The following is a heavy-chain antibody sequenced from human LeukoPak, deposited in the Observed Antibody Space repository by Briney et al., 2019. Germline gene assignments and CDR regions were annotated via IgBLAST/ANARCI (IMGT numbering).Heavy chain of an antibody. CDR2: IWYDGSNK. J-gene: IGHJ4*02. V-gene: IGHV3-33*01. CDR3: ARGVDDYSPGGDY. D-gene: IGHD2-21*01. Sequence: PGGSLRLSCAASGFTFSSYGMHWVRQAPGKGLEWVAVIWYDGSNKYYADSVKGRFTISRDNSKNTPYLQMNSLRAEDTAVYYCARGVDDYSPGGDYWGQGTLVTVSS. CDR1: GFTFSSYG.